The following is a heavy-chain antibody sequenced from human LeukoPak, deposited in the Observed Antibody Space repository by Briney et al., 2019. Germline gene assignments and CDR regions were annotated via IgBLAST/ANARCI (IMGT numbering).Heavy chain of an antibody. Sequence: SETLSLTCAVYGGSFSGYYWSWIRQPPGKGLEWIGEINHSGSTNYNPSLKSRVTISVDTSKNQFSLKLSSVTATDTAVYYCARGLGLLRAFDIWGQGTMVTVSS. CDR2: INHSGST. CDR3: ARGLGLLRAFDI. J-gene: IGHJ3*02. D-gene: IGHD3-16*01. V-gene: IGHV4-34*01. CDR1: GGSFSGYY.